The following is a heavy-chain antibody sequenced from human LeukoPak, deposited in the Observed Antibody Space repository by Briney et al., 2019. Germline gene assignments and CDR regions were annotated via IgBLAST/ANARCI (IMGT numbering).Heavy chain of an antibody. CDR3: AKDQGIQLWLKYFQH. J-gene: IGHJ1*01. CDR2: ISGSGGTT. CDR1: GFTFNNYA. D-gene: IGHD5-18*01. V-gene: IGHV3-23*01. Sequence: GGSLRLSCAASGFTFNNYAMTWVRQAPGKGLEWVSAISGSGGTTLYADSVKGRFTISRDNSKGTLYLQMNSLRAEDTAVYYCAKDQGIQLWLKYFQHWGQGTLVTVSS.